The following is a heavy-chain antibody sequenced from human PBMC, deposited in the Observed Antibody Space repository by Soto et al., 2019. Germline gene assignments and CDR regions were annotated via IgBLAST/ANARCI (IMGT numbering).Heavy chain of an antibody. V-gene: IGHV4-59*08. J-gene: IGHJ6*03. CDR3: ARIGDTTSLWFGELSRDYYYYMDV. D-gene: IGHD3-10*01. CDR1: GGSISSYY. CDR2: IYYSGST. Sequence: PSETLSLTCTVSGGSISSYYWSWIRQPPGKGLEWIGYIYYSGSTNYNPSLKSRVTISVDTSKNQFSLKLSSVTAADTAVYYCARIGDTTSLWFGELSRDYYYYMDVWGKGTTVTV.